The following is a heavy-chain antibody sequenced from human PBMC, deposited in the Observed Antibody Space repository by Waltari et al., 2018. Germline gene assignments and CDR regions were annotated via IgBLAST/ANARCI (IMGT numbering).Heavy chain of an antibody. J-gene: IGHJ4*02. D-gene: IGHD6-6*01. Sequence: EVQLVESGGGLVQPGGSLRLPCAASGFTFSSYEMNWVRRAPGKGLEWVSYISSSGSTIYYADSVKGRFTISRDNAKNSLYLQMNSLRAEDTAVYYCARDMEEQLVFLDYWGQGTLVTVSS. CDR3: ARDMEEQLVFLDY. V-gene: IGHV3-48*03. CDR1: GFTFSSYE. CDR2: ISSSGSTI.